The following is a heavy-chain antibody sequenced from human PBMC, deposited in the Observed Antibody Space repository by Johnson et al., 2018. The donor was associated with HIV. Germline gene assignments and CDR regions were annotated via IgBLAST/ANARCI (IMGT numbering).Heavy chain of an antibody. J-gene: IGHJ3*02. CDR1: GFTFDDYG. D-gene: IGHD1-1*01. V-gene: IGHV3-20*04. Sequence: VQLVESGGGVVRPGGSLRLSCAASGFTFDDYGMSWVRQAPGKGLEWVSGINWNGGSTGYADSVKGRFTISRDNAKNSLYLQMKSLRADDTALYYCARDNTYTTAMGMGGAFDIWGQGTMVTVSS. CDR2: INWNGGST. CDR3: ARDNTYTTAMGMGGAFDI.